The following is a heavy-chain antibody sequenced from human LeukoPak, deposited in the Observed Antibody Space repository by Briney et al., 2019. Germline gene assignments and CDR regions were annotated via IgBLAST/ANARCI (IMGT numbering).Heavy chain of an antibody. J-gene: IGHJ5*02. D-gene: IGHD5-18*01. CDR3: AAVDVDTAFP. CDR1: GFTFSTYG. V-gene: IGHV3-23*01. CDR2: ISGSGGST. Sequence: GGSLRLSCAASGFTFSTYGMTWVRQAPGKELEWVPAISGSGGSTYYADSVKGRFTISRDNSKNTLYLQMNSLRAEDTAVYYCAAVDVDTAFPWGQGTLVTVSS.